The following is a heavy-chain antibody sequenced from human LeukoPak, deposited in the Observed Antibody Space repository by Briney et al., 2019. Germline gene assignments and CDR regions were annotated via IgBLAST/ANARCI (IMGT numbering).Heavy chain of an antibody. J-gene: IGHJ5*02. Sequence: SETLSLTCTVSGASISSSRYYWGWIRQPPGKGLEWIGSISYSGTTYYNPSLKSRVTISVDTSRNQFSLKLSSVTAADTAVYYCAREYYYGSGSFNWFDPWGQGTLVTVSS. CDR2: ISYSGTT. CDR1: GASISSSRYY. D-gene: IGHD3-10*01. V-gene: IGHV4-39*07. CDR3: AREYYYGSGSFNWFDP.